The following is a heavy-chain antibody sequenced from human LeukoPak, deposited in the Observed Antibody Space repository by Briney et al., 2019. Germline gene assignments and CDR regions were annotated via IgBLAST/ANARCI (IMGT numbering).Heavy chain of an antibody. CDR1: GGSISSHY. J-gene: IGHJ4*02. CDR2: IYYSGST. CDR3: ARVRDGSSWYIDY. D-gene: IGHD6-13*01. V-gene: IGHV4-59*11. Sequence: TSETLSLTCTVSGGSISSHYWSWIRQPPGKGLEWIEYIYYSGSTNYNPSLKSRVTISVDTSKNQFSLKLSSVTAADTAVYYCARVRDGSSWYIDYWGQGTLVTVSS.